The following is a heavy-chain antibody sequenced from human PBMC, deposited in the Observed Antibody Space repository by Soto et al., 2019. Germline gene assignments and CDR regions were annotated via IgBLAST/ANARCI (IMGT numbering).Heavy chain of an antibody. CDR1: GFTFSSYS. CDR2: ISSSSSYI. V-gene: IGHV3-21*04. CDR3: ARGSGGHNYYYGMDV. Sequence: LRLSCAASGFTFSSYSMNWVRQAPGKGLEWVSSISSSSSYIYYADSVKGRFTISRDNAKNSLYLQMNGLRADDTAVYYCARGSGGHNYYYGMDVWGQGTTVTVSS. J-gene: IGHJ6*02. D-gene: IGHD2-15*01.